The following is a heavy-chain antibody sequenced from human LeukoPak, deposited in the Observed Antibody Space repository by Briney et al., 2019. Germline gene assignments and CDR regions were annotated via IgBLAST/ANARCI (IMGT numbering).Heavy chain of an antibody. Sequence: SETLSLTCAVYGGSFSGYFWSWIRQSPGKGLEWIGEVNHNGSNYNPSLKSRVTISVDTSKNQFSLKLSSVTAADTAVCYCARGLRFLEWLFENYYYMDVWGKGTTVTVSS. CDR3: ARGLRFLEWLFENYYYMDV. D-gene: IGHD3-3*01. J-gene: IGHJ6*03. V-gene: IGHV4-34*01. CDR2: VNHNGS. CDR1: GGSFSGYF.